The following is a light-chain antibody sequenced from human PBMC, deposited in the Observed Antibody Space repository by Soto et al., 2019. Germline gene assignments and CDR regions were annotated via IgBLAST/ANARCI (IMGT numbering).Light chain of an antibody. V-gene: IGKV1-6*01. CDR2: GAF. CDR1: RGVRSD. CDR3: QQYDTYWT. J-gene: IGKJ1*01. Sequence: AIQMNQSPSALSASVGDTVTISCRASRGVRSDVAWYQQRPGSVPKVLIYGAFNLYTGVPSRFSGSGYGSDFSLTISSLQPDDFATYYCQQYDTYWTFGQRTKADIK.